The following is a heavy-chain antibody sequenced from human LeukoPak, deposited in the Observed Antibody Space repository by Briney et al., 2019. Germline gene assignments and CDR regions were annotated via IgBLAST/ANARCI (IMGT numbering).Heavy chain of an antibody. CDR2: ISGSGGST. CDR1: GFTFSSYA. Sequence: GGSLRLSCAASGFTFSSYAMSWVRQAPGKGLEWVSAISGSGGSTYYADSVKGRFTISRDNSKNTLYLQMNSLRAEDTAVYYCAKDRWGAYHYYHMDVWGKGTTVTISS. D-gene: IGHD7-27*01. J-gene: IGHJ6*03. CDR3: AKDRWGAYHYYHMDV. V-gene: IGHV3-23*01.